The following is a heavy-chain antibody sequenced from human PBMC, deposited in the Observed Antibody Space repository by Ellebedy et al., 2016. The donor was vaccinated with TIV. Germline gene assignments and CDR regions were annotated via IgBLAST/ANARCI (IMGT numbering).Heavy chain of an antibody. CDR2: INTDGSST. Sequence: GESLKISCAASGFTLSGYWMHWVRRVPGKGLVWLSRINTDGSSTSYADSVEGRFTISRDNAKKTLYLEMNNLRAEDTAVYYCARESVRCFDCDYWGQGTLVTVSS. CDR3: ARESVRCFDCDY. CDR1: GFTLSGYW. D-gene: IGHD3-9*01. V-gene: IGHV3-74*01. J-gene: IGHJ4*02.